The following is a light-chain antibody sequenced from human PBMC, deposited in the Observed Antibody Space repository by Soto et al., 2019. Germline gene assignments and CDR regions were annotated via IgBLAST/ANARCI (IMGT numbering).Light chain of an antibody. CDR2: AAS. J-gene: IGKJ1*01. V-gene: IGKV1-6*01. CDR1: QDIRND. CDR3: LQDFNYPWT. Sequence: AIQMTQSPSSLSASVGDRVTITCRASQDIRNDLGWYQQKPGKTPKLLIFAASSLPSGVPSRFSGSGSATDFTLTISSLQPEDFATYYYLQDFNYPWTFGQGTKVEIE.